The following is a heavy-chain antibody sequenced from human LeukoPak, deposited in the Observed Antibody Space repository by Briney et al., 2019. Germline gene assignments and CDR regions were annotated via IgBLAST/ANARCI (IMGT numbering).Heavy chain of an antibody. CDR2: IYHSGST. V-gene: IGHV4-4*02. CDR1: GFTVSNYY. Sequence: GSLRLSCAASGFTVSNYYMTWVRQAPGKGLEWIGEIYHSGSTNYNPSLKSRVTISVDKSKNQFSLKLSSVTAADAAVYYCARAYTRIFDYWGQGTLVTVSS. D-gene: IGHD1-14*01. J-gene: IGHJ4*02. CDR3: ARAYTRIFDY.